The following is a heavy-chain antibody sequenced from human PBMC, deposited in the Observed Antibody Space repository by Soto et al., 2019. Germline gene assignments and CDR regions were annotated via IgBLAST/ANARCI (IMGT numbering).Heavy chain of an antibody. V-gene: IGHV1-2*04. D-gene: IGHD6-13*01. Sequence: SVKVSCKASGYTFTGYYMHWVRQAPGQGLEWMGWINPNSGGTNYAQKFQGWVTMTRDTSISTAYMELSRLRSDDTAVYYCARDGYSSSTIDYYYYGMDVWGQGTTVTVSS. J-gene: IGHJ6*02. CDR3: ARDGYSSSTIDYYYYGMDV. CDR1: GYTFTGYY. CDR2: INPNSGGT.